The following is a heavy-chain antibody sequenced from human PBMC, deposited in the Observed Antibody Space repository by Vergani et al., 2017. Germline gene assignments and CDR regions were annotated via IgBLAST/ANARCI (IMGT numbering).Heavy chain of an antibody. D-gene: IGHD3-22*01. Sequence: EVQLVESGGGLVQPGGSLRLSCAASGFTFSSYWMSWVRQAPGKGLEWVANIKQDGSEKYYVDSVKGRFTISRDNAKNSLYLQMNSLRAEDTALYYCAKDKSPYYYDSSGYNMGLDYWGQGTLVTVSS. V-gene: IGHV3-7*03. J-gene: IGHJ4*02. CDR3: AKDKSPYYYDSSGYNMGLDY. CDR1: GFTFSSYW. CDR2: IKQDGSEK.